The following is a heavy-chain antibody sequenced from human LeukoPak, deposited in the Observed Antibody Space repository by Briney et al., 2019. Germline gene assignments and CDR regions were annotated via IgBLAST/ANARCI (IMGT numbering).Heavy chain of an antibody. CDR3: VRQRVVPAVIPPAAGWFDP. Sequence: SETLSLTCTVSGGSISSSDYYWGWVRQSPGKGLEWIGSMYYRGTTFHSPSLKSRVTISVDTSKNQFSLRLSSVTAADTAVYFCVRQRVVPAVIPPAAGWFDPWGQGTLVTVSS. J-gene: IGHJ5*02. CDR2: MYYRGTT. D-gene: IGHD2-2*02. CDR1: GGSISSSDYY. V-gene: IGHV4-39*01.